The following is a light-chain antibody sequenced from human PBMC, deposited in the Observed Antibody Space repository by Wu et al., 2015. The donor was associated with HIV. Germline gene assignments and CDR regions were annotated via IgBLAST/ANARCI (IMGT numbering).Light chain of an antibody. Sequence: SXPIGDRVNHHLRASQDISTYLAWYQQTPGKAPRVLIYDASTLQSGVSSRFSGSGSGAHFTLTISGLQREDFAVYFCQQLNSFPLTFGQGSRLEI. J-gene: IGKJ5*01. V-gene: IGKV1-12*01. CDR2: DAS. CDR3: QQLNSFPLT. CDR1: QDISTY.